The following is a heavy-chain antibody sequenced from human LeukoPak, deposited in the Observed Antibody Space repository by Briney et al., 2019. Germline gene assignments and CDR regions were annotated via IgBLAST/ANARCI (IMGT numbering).Heavy chain of an antibody. CDR1: GFTFSSYA. CDR2: ISYDGSNK. Sequence: GGSLRLSCAASGFTFSSYAMHWVRQASGKGLEWVAVISYDGSNKYYADSVKGRFTISRDNSKNTLYLQMNSLRAEDTAVYYCARDTHDYGDYGAFDIWGQGTMVTVSS. D-gene: IGHD4-17*01. J-gene: IGHJ3*02. V-gene: IGHV3-30-3*01. CDR3: ARDTHDYGDYGAFDI.